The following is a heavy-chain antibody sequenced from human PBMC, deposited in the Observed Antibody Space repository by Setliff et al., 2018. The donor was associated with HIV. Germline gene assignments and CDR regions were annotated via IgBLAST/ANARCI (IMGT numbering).Heavy chain of an antibody. CDR2: FYYNGDS. Sequence: SETLSLTCTVSGDSVNDRSYFWGWIRQPPGKGLEWIGTFYYNGDSRYNPSLKSRVTISIDTSKNQFSLKLNSLTAADTAVYYCARSYYNFANGYYYYYYMDVWGKGTTVTVSS. V-gene: IGHV4-39*07. CDR3: ARSYYNFANGYYYYYYMDV. J-gene: IGHJ6*03. D-gene: IGHD3-3*01. CDR1: GDSVNDRSYF.